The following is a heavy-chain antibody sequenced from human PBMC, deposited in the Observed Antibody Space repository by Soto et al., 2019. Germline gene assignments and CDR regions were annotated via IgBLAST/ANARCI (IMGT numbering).Heavy chain of an antibody. J-gene: IGHJ5*02. CDR2: IYYSGST. D-gene: IGHD2-2*01. CDR1: DGSISTSDYY. CDR3: ARDQVPAAFFGCLAP. V-gene: IGHV4-31*03. Sequence: SETLSLTCTVSDGSISTSDYYWGWIRQHPGKGLEWIGYIYYSGSTYYNPSLKSRVTISVDTSKNQFSLKLSSVTAADTAVYYCARDQVPAAFFGCLAPWGKEPLVTVPS.